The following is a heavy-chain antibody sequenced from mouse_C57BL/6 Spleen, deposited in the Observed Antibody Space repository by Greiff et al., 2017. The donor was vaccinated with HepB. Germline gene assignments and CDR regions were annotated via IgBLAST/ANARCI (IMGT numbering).Heavy chain of an antibody. V-gene: IGHV1-22*01. CDR1: GYTFTDYN. CDR2: INPNNGGT. J-gene: IGHJ3*01. Sequence: EVQLQQSGPELVKPGASVKMSCKASGYTFTDYNMHWVKQSHGKSLEWIGYINPNNGGTSYNQKFKGKATLTVNKSSSTAYMELRSLTSEDSAVYYCARGGYDYEGAWVAYWGQGTLVTVSA. CDR3: ARGGYDYEGAWVAY. D-gene: IGHD2-4*01.